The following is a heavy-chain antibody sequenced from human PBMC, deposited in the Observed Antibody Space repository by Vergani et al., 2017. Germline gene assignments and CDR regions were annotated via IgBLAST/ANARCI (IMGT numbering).Heavy chain of an antibody. Sequence: EVHLVESGGGLVQPGRSLRLSCAASGFPFDDYAMHWGRQAPGKGLEWVSGINWNSDSIAYADSVKGRFTISRDNAQNSLYLQMNSLRAEDTALYYCVKDIAASGNYWYFDLWGRGTLVTVSS. CDR3: VKDIAASGNYWYFDL. V-gene: IGHV3-9*01. D-gene: IGHD6-13*01. J-gene: IGHJ2*01. CDR1: GFPFDDYA. CDR2: INWNSDSI.